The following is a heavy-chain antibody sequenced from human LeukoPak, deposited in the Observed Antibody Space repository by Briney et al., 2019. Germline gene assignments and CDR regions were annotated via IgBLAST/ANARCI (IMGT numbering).Heavy chain of an antibody. CDR2: IGTAGDT. Sequence: PGGSLRLSCAASGFTFSSYDMPWVRLATGKGLEWVSAIGTAGDTYYPGSVKGRFTISRENAKNSLYLQMNSLRAGDTAVYYCARGCSAAGCIDYWGQGTLVTVSS. J-gene: IGHJ4*02. CDR1: GFTFSSYD. CDR3: ARGCSAAGCIDY. V-gene: IGHV3-13*01. D-gene: IGHD6-13*01.